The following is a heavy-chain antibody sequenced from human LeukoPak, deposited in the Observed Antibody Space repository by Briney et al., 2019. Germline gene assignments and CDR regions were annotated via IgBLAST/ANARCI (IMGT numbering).Heavy chain of an antibody. V-gene: IGHV3-33*01. Sequence: GGPLRLSCAPSGFTFSSYRMHWVREAPGKGLEWGAVIWYDGSNKYYADSVKGRFIISRDNSKNTLYLQMHSLRAEDTAVHYCARGFQLLWFGESSAFDYWGQGTLVTVSS. CDR3: ARGFQLLWFGESSAFDY. CDR1: GFTFSSYR. D-gene: IGHD3-10*01. J-gene: IGHJ4*02. CDR2: IWYDGSNK.